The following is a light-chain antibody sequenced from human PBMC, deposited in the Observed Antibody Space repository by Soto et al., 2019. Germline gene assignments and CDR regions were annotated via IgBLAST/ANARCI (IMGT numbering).Light chain of an antibody. Sequence: QSALTQPASVSGSPGQSITISCTGTSSDVGGYNYVSWYQQHPGKAPKLMIYDGSNRPSGVSNRFSGSKSGNTASLTISGLQAEDEDDYYCSSYTSSSTKVFGGGTKVTVL. CDR2: DGS. CDR1: SSDVGGYNY. CDR3: SSYTSSSTKV. J-gene: IGLJ2*01. V-gene: IGLV2-14*01.